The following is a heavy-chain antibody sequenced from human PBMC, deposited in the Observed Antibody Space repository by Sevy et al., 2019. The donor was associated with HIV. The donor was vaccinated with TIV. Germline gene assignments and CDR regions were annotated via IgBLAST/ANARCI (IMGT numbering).Heavy chain of an antibody. D-gene: IGHD2-2*02. CDR2: ITGSGGST. J-gene: IGHJ6*02. V-gene: IGHV3-23*01. CDR3: AKVGYCSSTSCYSIYYGMDV. CDR1: GFTFSRNA. Sequence: GGSLRLSCAASGFTFSRNAMSWVRQAPGKGLEWASGITGSGGSTYYADSVKGRFTISRENSKNTLYLQMNSLRVEETVVYYCAKVGYCSSTSCYSIYYGMDVWGQGTTVTVSS.